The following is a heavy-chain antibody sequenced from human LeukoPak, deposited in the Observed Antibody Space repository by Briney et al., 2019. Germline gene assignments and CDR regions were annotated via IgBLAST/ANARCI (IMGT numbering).Heavy chain of an antibody. J-gene: IGHJ3*02. CDR1: GFNLNSYE. CDR2: ISSSSSYI. Sequence: PGGSLRLSCAASGFNLNSYEMNWVRQAPGKGLEWVSSISSSSSYIYYADSVKGRFTISRDNAKNSLYLQMNSLRAEDTAVYYCARDNRGAFDIWGQGTMVTVSS. D-gene: IGHD3-10*01. V-gene: IGHV3-21*01. CDR3: ARDNRGAFDI.